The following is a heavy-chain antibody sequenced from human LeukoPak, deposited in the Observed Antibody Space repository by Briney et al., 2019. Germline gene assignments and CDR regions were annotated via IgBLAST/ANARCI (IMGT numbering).Heavy chain of an antibody. CDR1: GGSISSYY. CDR2: IYYSGST. Sequence: PSETLSLTCTVSGGSISSYYWSWIRQPPGKGPEWIGYIYYSGSTNYNPSLKSRVTISVDTSKNQFSLKLSSVTAADTAVYYCARAVVVDWYFDLWGRGTLVTVSS. D-gene: IGHD2-21*01. J-gene: IGHJ2*01. CDR3: ARAVVVDWYFDL. V-gene: IGHV4-59*08.